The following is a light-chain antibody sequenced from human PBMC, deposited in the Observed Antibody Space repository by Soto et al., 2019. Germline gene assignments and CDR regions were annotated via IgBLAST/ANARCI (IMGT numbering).Light chain of an antibody. CDR1: NSNIGHNY. V-gene: IGLV1-47*02. CDR2: NNN. J-gene: IGLJ3*02. Sequence: QSVLTQPPSASGTPGQRVTISCSGTNSNIGHNYVYWYQQLPRAAPTLLIFNNNQRPSGVPDRFSGSKSGTSASLAISGLRSEDEADYYCAAWDDSLIGPVFGGGTKVTVL. CDR3: AAWDDSLIGPV.